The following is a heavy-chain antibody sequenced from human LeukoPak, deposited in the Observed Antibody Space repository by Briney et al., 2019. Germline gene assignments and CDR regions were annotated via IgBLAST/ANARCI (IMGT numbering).Heavy chain of an antibody. D-gene: IGHD3-22*01. CDR2: IYSGGST. Sequence: PGGSLRLSCAASGFTASSNYMSWVRQAPGKGLEWVSVIYSGGSTYYADSVKGRFTISRDNSKNTLYLQMNSLRAEDTAVYYCARGVVVIDDAFDIWGQGTMVTVSS. CDR1: GFTASSNY. CDR3: ARGVVVIDDAFDI. J-gene: IGHJ3*02. V-gene: IGHV3-53*01.